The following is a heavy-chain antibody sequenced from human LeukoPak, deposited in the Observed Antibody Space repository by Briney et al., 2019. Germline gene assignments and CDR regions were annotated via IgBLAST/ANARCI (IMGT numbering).Heavy chain of an antibody. CDR1: GYSFSNYW. CDR2: IYPADSDT. J-gene: IGHJ5*02. CDR3: ARHGQGYSLDWFDP. D-gene: IGHD5-18*01. Sequence: GESLKISCKASGYSFSNYWIGWVRQMPGKGLEWMGIIYPADSDTRYSPSFQGQVIISADKSITTAYLQWSSLKASDTAMYYCARHGQGYSLDWFDPWGQGTLVTVSS. V-gene: IGHV5-51*01.